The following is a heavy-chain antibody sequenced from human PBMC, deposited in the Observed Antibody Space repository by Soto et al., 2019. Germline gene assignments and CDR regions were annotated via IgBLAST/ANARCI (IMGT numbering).Heavy chain of an antibody. CDR1: GASISSGDYY. CDR3: ALRFGTA. J-gene: IGHJ6*02. Sequence: SETLSLTCTVSGASISSGDYYWTWIRQPPEKGLEWIGYIYYSGTTYYNPSLKSRVSISLDTSKNRFSLQLTSVTAADTGVYYCALRFGTAWGQGTTVTVSS. D-gene: IGHD5-12*01. V-gene: IGHV4-30-4*01. CDR2: IYYSGTT.